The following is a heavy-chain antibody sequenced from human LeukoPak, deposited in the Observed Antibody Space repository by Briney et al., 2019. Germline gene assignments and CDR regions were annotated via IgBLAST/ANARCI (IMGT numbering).Heavy chain of an antibody. CDR3: ARDGYSDSYLDY. CDR2: IKQDGSEK. CDR1: GFTFSSYW. Sequence: GGSLRLSCAASGFTFSSYWMSWVRQAPGKGLERVANIKQDGSEKYYVDSVKGRFTISRDNANNSLYLQMNSLRAEDTAVYYCARDGYSDSYLDYWGQGTLVTVSS. J-gene: IGHJ4*02. V-gene: IGHV3-7*04. D-gene: IGHD2-2*03.